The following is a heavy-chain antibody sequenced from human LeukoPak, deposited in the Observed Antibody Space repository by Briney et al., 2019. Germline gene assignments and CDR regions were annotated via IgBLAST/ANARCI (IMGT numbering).Heavy chain of an antibody. D-gene: IGHD5-18*01. CDR1: GGSISSYY. J-gene: IGHJ4*02. Sequence: PSETLSLTCTVSGGSISSYYWSWNRQPAGKGLEWIGRIYTSGSTNYNPSLKSRVTMSVDTSKNQFSLKLSSVTAADTAVYYCTGVLRSVRGYSYGYGFDYWGQGTLVTVSS. V-gene: IGHV4-4*07. CDR3: TGVLRSVRGYSYGYGFDY. CDR2: IYTSGST.